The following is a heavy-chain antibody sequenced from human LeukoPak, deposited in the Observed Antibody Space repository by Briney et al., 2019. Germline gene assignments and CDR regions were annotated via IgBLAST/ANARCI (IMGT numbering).Heavy chain of an antibody. CDR3: ARMYYYGSRNFDY. D-gene: IGHD3-10*01. V-gene: IGHV1-2*02. Sequence: GASVTVSCKASGYTFTGYYMHWVRQAPGQGLEWMGWINPNSGGTNYAQKFQGRVTMTRDTSISTAYMELSRLRSDDTAVYYCARMYYYGSRNFDYWGQGTLVTVSS. J-gene: IGHJ4*02. CDR1: GYTFTGYY. CDR2: INPNSGGT.